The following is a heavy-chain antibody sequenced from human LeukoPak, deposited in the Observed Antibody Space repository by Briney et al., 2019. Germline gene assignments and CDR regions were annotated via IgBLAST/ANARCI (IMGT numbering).Heavy chain of an antibody. V-gene: IGHV1-46*01. CDR1: GYTFTSYY. J-gene: IGHJ3*02. CDR2: INPSGGST. D-gene: IGHD6-6*01. Sequence: ASVKVSCKASGYTFTSYYMHWVRQAPGRGLEWMGIINPSGGSTSYAQKFQGRVTMTRDTSTSTVYMELSSLRSEDTAVYYCARAASSIAARPTGAFDIWGQGTMVTVSS. CDR3: ARAASSIAARPTGAFDI.